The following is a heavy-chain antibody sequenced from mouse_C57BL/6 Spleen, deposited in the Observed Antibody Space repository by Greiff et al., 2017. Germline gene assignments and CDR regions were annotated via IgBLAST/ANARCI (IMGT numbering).Heavy chain of an antibody. CDR2: IYPGDGDT. CDR3: AGYYYGSDYFDY. D-gene: IGHD1-1*01. J-gene: IGHJ2*01. V-gene: IGHV1-82*01. CDR1: GYAFSSSW. Sequence: VQVVESGPELVKPGASVKISCKASGYAFSSSWMNWVKQRPGKGLEWIGRIYPGDGDTNYNGKFKGKATLTADKSSSTAYMQLSSLTSEDSAVYFCAGYYYGSDYFDYWGQGTTLTVSS.